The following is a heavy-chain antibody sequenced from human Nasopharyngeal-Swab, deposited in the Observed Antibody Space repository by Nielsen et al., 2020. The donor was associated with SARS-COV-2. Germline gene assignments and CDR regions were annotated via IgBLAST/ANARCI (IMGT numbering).Heavy chain of an antibody. Sequence: SVKDSCKASGFSITYRFLHWMRQPPGQALEWMGWITPFNGNAKYAQKFQGRVSITRDGSRTTASLELSSLRPDDTAMYFCASGQCINGVCNPTDGLDVWGQGTSVTVS. J-gene: IGHJ6*02. CDR2: ITPFNGNA. V-gene: IGHV1-45*02. CDR1: GFSITYRF. D-gene: IGHD2-8*01. CDR3: ASGQCINGVCNPTDGLDV.